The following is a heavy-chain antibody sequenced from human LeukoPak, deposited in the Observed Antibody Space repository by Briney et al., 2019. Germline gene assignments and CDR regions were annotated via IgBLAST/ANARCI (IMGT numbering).Heavy chain of an antibody. CDR3: ARGYDYVDYVVY. J-gene: IGHJ4*02. V-gene: IGHV3-21*01. CDR1: GFTFSSYS. Sequence: GGSLRLSCAASGFTFSSYSMNWVRQAPGKGLEWVSSISSSSSYIYYADSVRGRFTISRDNAKNSLYLQMNSLRAEDTAVYYCARGYDYVDYVVYWGQGTLVTVSS. D-gene: IGHD3-16*01. CDR2: ISSSSSYI.